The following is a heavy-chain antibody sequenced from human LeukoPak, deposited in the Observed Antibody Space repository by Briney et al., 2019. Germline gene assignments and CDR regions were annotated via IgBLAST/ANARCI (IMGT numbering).Heavy chain of an antibody. J-gene: IGHJ4*02. V-gene: IGHV4-39*01. Sequence: PSETLSLTCTVSGGSISSSSYYWGWIRQPPGKGLEWIGSINYSGTTYYNPSLKSRVTISVDTSKNQFSLKLSSVTAADTAVYYCARVDIVEVPSTKFDYWGQGTLVTVSS. D-gene: IGHD2-2*01. CDR3: ARVDIVEVPSTKFDY. CDR1: GGSISSSSYY. CDR2: INYSGTT.